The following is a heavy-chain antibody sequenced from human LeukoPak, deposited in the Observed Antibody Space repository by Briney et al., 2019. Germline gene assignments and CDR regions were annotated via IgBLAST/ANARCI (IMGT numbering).Heavy chain of an antibody. Sequence: GASVKVSCKASGDRFTGYYIHWVRQAPGQGLEWMGWINPNNGGTNYAQKFQGRVTMARDASITTTYMELSSLRSDDTAVYYCARDSGDYYGSGSRFDPWGQGTLVTVSS. J-gene: IGHJ5*02. CDR3: ARDSGDYYGSGSRFDP. V-gene: IGHV1-2*02. CDR2: INPNNGGT. D-gene: IGHD3-10*01. CDR1: GDRFTGYY.